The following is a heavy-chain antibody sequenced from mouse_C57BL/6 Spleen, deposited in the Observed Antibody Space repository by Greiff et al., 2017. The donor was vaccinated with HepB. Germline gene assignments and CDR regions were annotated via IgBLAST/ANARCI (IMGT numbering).Heavy chain of an antibody. CDR3: ARYYGSSGGAMDY. D-gene: IGHD1-1*01. CDR1: GYTFTSYG. J-gene: IGHJ4*01. Sequence: VQLQQSGAELARPGASVKLSCKASGYTFTSYGISWVKQSTGQGLEWIGEIYPRSGNTYYNEKFKGKATLTADKSSSTAYMELRSLTSEDSAVYFCARYYGSSGGAMDYWGQGTSVTVSS. V-gene: IGHV1-81*01. CDR2: IYPRSGNT.